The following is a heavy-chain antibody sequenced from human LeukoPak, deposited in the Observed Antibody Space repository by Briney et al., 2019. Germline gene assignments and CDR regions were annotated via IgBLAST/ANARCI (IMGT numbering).Heavy chain of an antibody. D-gene: IGHD3-16*01. CDR2: ISASGSII. CDR1: GFTVSSNY. CDR3: ARHVLDP. V-gene: IGHV3-11*04. Sequence: GGSLRLSCAASGFTVSSNYMSWVRQAPGKGLEWVSYISASGSIIYYADSVKGRFTISRDNAKNSLYLQMNSLRAEDTAVYYCARHVLDPWGQGTLVTVSS. J-gene: IGHJ5*02.